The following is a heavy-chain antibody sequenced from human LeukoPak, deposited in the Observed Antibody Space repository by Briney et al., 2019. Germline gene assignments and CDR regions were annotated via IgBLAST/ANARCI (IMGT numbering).Heavy chain of an antibody. Sequence: KSSETLSLTCTVSGASISSYYWSWIRQPPGKGLEWIEYIDYSGSAKYNPSLKSRVTISLDTSKNQISLRLSSMTAADTAVYYCARQSSNYYGPFDYWGQGTLVTVSS. CDR3: ARQSSNYYGPFDY. J-gene: IGHJ4*02. CDR1: GASISSYY. CDR2: IDYSGSA. V-gene: IGHV4-59*08. D-gene: IGHD4-11*01.